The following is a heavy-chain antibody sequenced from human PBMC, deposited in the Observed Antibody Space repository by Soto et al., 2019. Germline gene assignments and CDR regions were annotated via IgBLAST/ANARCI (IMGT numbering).Heavy chain of an antibody. CDR1: GFTFSSYA. J-gene: IGHJ1*01. Sequence: QVQLVESGGGVVQPGRSLRLSRAASGFTFSSYAMHWVRQAPGKGLEWVAVISYDGSNKYYADSVKGRFTISRDNSKNTLYLQMNSLRAEDTAVYYCARDGPGIAAASIAMYFQHWGQGTLVTVSS. D-gene: IGHD6-13*01. CDR3: ARDGPGIAAASIAMYFQH. CDR2: ISYDGSNK. V-gene: IGHV3-30-3*01.